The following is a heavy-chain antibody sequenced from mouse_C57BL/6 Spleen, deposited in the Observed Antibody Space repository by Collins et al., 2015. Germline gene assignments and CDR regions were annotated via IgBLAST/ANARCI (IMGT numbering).Heavy chain of an antibody. CDR1: GYTFTSYW. Sequence: QVQLQQPGAELVKPGASVEMSCKASGYTFTSYWITWVKQRPGQGLEWIGDIYPGSGSTNYNEKFKSKATLTVDTSSSTAYMQLSSLTSEDSAVYYCARVDYDYLYAMDYWGQGTSVTVSS. CDR3: ARVDYDYLYAMDY. V-gene: IGHV1-55*01. D-gene: IGHD2-4*01. CDR2: IYPGSGST. J-gene: IGHJ4*01.